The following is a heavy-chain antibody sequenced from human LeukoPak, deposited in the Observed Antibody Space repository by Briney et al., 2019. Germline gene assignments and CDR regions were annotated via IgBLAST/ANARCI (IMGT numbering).Heavy chain of an antibody. CDR2: INWNGGST. CDR3: ARDESGDYYFDY. Sequence: GGSLRLSCAASGFTFDDYGMSWVRQATGKGLEWVSGINWNGGSTGYADSVKGRFTISRDNAKNSLYLQMNSLRPEDTALYYCARDESGDYYFDYWGQGTLVTVSS. CDR1: GFTFDDYG. D-gene: IGHD4-17*01. J-gene: IGHJ4*02. V-gene: IGHV3-20*04.